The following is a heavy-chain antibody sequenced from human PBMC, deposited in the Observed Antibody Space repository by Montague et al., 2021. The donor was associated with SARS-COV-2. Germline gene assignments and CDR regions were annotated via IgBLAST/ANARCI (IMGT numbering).Heavy chain of an antibody. D-gene: IGHD1-7*01. CDR2: IYHNGKT. Sequence: SETLSLTCNVSGDSITNTRYFWGWIRQPPGKALEWIGSIYHNGKTYYNPSLERRALLSIDTSKNQFSLRLSSVIASDTAVYYCAVELNYFFDYWGPGVLVTVSS. CDR3: AVELNYFFDY. J-gene: IGHJ4*02. CDR1: GDSITNTRYF. V-gene: IGHV4-39*01.